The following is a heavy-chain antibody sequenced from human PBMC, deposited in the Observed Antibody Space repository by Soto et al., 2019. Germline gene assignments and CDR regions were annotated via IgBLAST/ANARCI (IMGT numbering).Heavy chain of an antibody. J-gene: IGHJ3*02. V-gene: IGHV3-74*01. CDR1: GFTFSSYW. CDR3: ASLMNIVLLPTATNAFDI. Sequence: EVQLVESGGGLVQPGGSLRLSCAASGFTFSSYWMHWVRQAPGKGLVWVSRIKSDGSLTNYGDSVKGRFTISRDNAKNTLYLQMNSLGAEDTAIYYCASLMNIVLLPTATNAFDIWGQGTLVTVSS. CDR2: IKSDGSLT. D-gene: IGHD2-2*01.